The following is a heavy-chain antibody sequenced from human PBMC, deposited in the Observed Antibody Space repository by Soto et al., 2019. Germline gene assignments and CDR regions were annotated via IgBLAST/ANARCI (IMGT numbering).Heavy chain of an antibody. D-gene: IGHD2-21*02. CDR2: INAGNGNT. Sequence: GASLKVSCKASGYTFTSYAMQGAGQAPGQRLEWTGWINAGNGNTKYSQKFQGRVTMTTDTSTSTAYMELRSLSSDDTAVYYCAIDCRDCYSAGYYHGLHACGQGPTVTVS. J-gene: IGHJ6*02. CDR3: AIDCRDCYSAGYYHGLHA. V-gene: IGHV1-3*01. CDR1: GYTFTSYA.